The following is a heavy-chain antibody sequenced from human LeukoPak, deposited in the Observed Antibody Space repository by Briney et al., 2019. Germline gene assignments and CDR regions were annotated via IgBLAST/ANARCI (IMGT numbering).Heavy chain of an antibody. J-gene: IGHJ5*02. CDR3: AKVPLLWFGELSGISWFDP. CDR1: GITLSNYG. Sequence: GGSLRLSCAVSGITLSNYGMSWVRQAPGKGLEWVSAISGSGGSTYYADSVKGRFTISRDNSKNTLYLQMNSLRAEDTAVYYCAKVPLLWFGELSGISWFDPWGQGTLVTVSS. CDR2: ISGSGGST. D-gene: IGHD3-10*01. V-gene: IGHV3-23*01.